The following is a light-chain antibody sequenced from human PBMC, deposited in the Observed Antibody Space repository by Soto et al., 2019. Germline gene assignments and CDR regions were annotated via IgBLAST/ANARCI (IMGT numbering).Light chain of an antibody. Sequence: EIVLTQSPATLSLSPGEGATLSCRASQSVGYYLAWYQQKPGQAPRLLIYDTSNRAPGIPDRFSGSGSGTDFILTISSLEPDDFAVYYCQQRSDWPALTFGGG. V-gene: IGKV3-11*01. J-gene: IGKJ4*02. CDR1: QSVGYY. CDR3: QQRSDWPALT. CDR2: DTS.